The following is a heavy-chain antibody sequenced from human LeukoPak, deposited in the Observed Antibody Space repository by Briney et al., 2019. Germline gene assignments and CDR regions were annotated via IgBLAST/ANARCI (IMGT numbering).Heavy chain of an antibody. CDR2: ISYDGSNK. D-gene: IGHD3-22*01. CDR1: GFTFSSYG. J-gene: IGHJ4*02. V-gene: IGHV3-30*18. Sequence: GRSLRLSCAASGFTFSSYGMHWVRQAPGKGLECLAVISYDGSNKYYADSVKGRFTISRDNSKNTLYLQMNSLRAEDTAVYYCAKALRGGNYYDSSGFDYWGQGTLVTVSS. CDR3: AKALRGGNYYDSSGFDY.